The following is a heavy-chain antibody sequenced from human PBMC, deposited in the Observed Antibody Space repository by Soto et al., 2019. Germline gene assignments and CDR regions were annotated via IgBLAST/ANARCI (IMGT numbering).Heavy chain of an antibody. J-gene: IGHJ5*02. CDR3: SKGEISTIRNSIDP. CDR1: GFNTRFYY. D-gene: IGHD1-7*01. V-gene: IGHV3-23*01. Sequence: EVQLLESGGGLVQPGGSLRLSCIASGFNTRFYYMSWVRQTPGKGLEWVAALSRSGGGTYYADSVRGRFTISRDASKDTLFIQMSNLRAADMALYYCSKGEISTIRNSIDPWGQGTLVTVSS. CDR2: LSRSGGGT.